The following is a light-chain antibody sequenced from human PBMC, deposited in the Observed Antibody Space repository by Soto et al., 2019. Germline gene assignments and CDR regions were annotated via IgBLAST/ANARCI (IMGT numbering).Light chain of an antibody. V-gene: IGKV3-20*01. J-gene: IGKJ5*01. Sequence: EIVLTQSPGTLSLSPGERATLSCRASQSVSSSYLAWYQQKPGLAPRLLIYGASTRATGIPDRFSGSGSGTDFTLTITRLEPEDFAVYYCQQYGSSSITFGQGTRLEI. CDR2: GAS. CDR1: QSVSSSY. CDR3: QQYGSSSIT.